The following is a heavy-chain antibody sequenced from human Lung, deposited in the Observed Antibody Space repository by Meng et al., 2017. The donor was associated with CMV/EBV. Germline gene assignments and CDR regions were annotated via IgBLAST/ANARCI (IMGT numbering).Heavy chain of an antibody. Sequence: PSASLSPPCAVSGAPATNHNLRTLIRQSPGKGVEWIGEPPHGASCAYTPSLKSRFSLSIAKSKSPFPLLITYVTAVDTAVYHCLRRLGGSVWGQGTLVTVSS. CDR1: GAPATNHNL. CDR2: PPHGASC. J-gene: IGHJ1*01. CDR3: LRRLGGSV. D-gene: IGHD3-10*01. V-gene: IGHV4-4*02.